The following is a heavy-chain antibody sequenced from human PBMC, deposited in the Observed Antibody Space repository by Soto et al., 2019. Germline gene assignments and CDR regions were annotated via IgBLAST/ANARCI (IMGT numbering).Heavy chain of an antibody. Sequence: EVQLVESGGGLVEPGGSLRLSCAASGFTFSSYWMHWVRQLPGKGLLWVARVNGDETGSSYVDSVRGRFTISRDNAKNTLFQQMNSLRAEDTGVYYCARGMGSGLADYWGQGTLVTVSS. V-gene: IGHV3-74*01. J-gene: IGHJ4*02. CDR1: GFTFSSYW. D-gene: IGHD3-10*01. CDR2: VNGDETGS. CDR3: ARGMGSGLADY.